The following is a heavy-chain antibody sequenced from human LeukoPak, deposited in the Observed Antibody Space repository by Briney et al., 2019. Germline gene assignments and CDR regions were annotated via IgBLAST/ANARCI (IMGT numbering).Heavy chain of an antibody. CDR2: IKKDGSEK. V-gene: IGHV3-7*05. CDR1: RLTFSSYW. D-gene: IGHD5-12*01. J-gene: IGHJ4*02. CDR3: AREGGYGGVFDY. Sequence: GGSLRLSCAASRLTFSSYWMTWVRQAPGEGREWVVNIKKDGSEKYYGGSVKGPFTISRNNTKNSLYLQMNSLRAEDTAVYYCAREGGYGGVFDYWGQGTLLTVSS.